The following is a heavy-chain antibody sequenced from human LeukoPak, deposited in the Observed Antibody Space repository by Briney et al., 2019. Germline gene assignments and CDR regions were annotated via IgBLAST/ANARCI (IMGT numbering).Heavy chain of an antibody. J-gene: IGHJ6*03. D-gene: IGHD2-2*01. CDR1: GGTFSSYA. CDR2: IIPILGIA. Sequence: GASVKVSCKASGGTFSSYAISWVRQAPGQGLEWMGRIIPILGIANYAQKFQGRVTITTDESTSTAYMELSSLRSEDTAVYYCASNLGSTNHYYYYMDVWGKGTTVTVSS. CDR3: ASNLGSTNHYYYYMDV. V-gene: IGHV1-69*04.